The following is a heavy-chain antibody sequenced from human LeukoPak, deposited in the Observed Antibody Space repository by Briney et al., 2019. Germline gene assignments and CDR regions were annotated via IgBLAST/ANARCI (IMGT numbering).Heavy chain of an antibody. V-gene: IGHV3-48*04. CDR3: ARGSGSYQIFDY. J-gene: IGHJ4*02. D-gene: IGHD1-26*01. CDR1: GFTLSSYS. CDR2: ITSSSTTI. Sequence: GGSLRLSCAASGFTLSSYSMNWVRQAPGKGLEWVSYITSSSTTIYYADSVKGRFTISRDNAKNSQFLQMNSLRAEDTAVYYCARGSGSYQIFDYWGQGTLVTVSS.